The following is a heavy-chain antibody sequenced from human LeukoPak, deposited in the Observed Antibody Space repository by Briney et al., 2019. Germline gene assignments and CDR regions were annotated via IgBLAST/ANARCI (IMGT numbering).Heavy chain of an antibody. J-gene: IGHJ4*02. D-gene: IGHD1-7*01. CDR1: GFTFSSYS. V-gene: IGHV3-21*01. CDR2: ISSSSSYI. CDR3: ARDPEGWNYGD. Sequence: GGSLRLSCAASGFTFSSYSMNWVRQAPGKGLEWVSSISSSSSYIYYADSVKGRFTISRDNAKNSLYLQMNSLRAEDTAVYYCARDPEGWNYGDWGQGTLVTVSS.